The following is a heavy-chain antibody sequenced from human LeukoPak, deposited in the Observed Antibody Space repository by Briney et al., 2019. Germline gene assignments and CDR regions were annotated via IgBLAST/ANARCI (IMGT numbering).Heavy chain of an antibody. D-gene: IGHD2-8*01. V-gene: IGHV4-31*03. CDR1: GGSISSGGYY. J-gene: IGHJ4*02. Sequence: PSETLSLTCTVSGGSISSGGYYWSWIRQHPGRGLEWIGYIYYSGSTYYNPSLKSRVTISVDTSKNQFSLKLSSVTAADTAVYYCARGSAYGPLDYWGQGTLVTVSS. CDR3: ARGSAYGPLDY. CDR2: IYYSGST.